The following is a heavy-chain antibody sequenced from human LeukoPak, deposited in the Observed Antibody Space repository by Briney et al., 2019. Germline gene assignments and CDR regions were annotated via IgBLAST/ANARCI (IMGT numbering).Heavy chain of an antibody. Sequence: GGSLRLSCAASGFTFSDYYMSWIRQAPGKGREWVSYISSSGSTIYYADSVKGRFTISRDNAKNSLYLQMNSLRAEDTAVYYCARDRTYQLLHGFDPWGQGTLVTVSS. D-gene: IGHD2-2*01. CDR3: ARDRTYQLLHGFDP. J-gene: IGHJ5*02. CDR1: GFTFSDYY. V-gene: IGHV3-11*04. CDR2: ISSSGSTI.